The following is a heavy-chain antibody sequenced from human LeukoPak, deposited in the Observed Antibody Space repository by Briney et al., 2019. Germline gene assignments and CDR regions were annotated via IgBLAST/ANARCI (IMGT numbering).Heavy chain of an antibody. Sequence: GGSLRLSCAASGFTFSSYEMNWVRQAPGKGREWVSSISGSGDLIYYADSVRGRFTISRDNAKNSLYLQMNSLRLEDTAVYYCASPLVPPAMDAFDVWGQGTMVTVSS. J-gene: IGHJ3*01. D-gene: IGHD2-2*01. CDR3: ASPLVPPAMDAFDV. V-gene: IGHV3-48*03. CDR1: GFTFSSYE. CDR2: ISGSGDLI.